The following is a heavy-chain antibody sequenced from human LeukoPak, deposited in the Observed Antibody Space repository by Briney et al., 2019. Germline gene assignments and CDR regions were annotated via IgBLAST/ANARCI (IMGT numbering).Heavy chain of an antibody. V-gene: IGHV1-2*02. Sequence: ASVKVSCKASGYTFSDYYVLWVRQAPGQGLEWMGWINPNSGGTEYAQKFQGRVTMTRDTSISTVYMDLSWLGSDDTAMYYCARDHCTRNSCYEDLYYGLDVWGQGTTVTVSS. J-gene: IGHJ6*02. CDR2: INPNSGGT. CDR3: ARDHCTRNSCYEDLYYGLDV. D-gene: IGHD2-2*01. CDR1: GYTFSDYY.